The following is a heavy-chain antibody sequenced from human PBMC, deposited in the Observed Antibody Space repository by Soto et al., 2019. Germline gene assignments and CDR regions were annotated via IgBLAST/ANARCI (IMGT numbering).Heavy chain of an antibody. CDR2: IYHSGST. Sequence: SETLSLTCAVSGGSISSGGYSWSWIRQPPGKGLEWIGYIYHSGSTYYNPSLKSRVTISVDRSKNQFSLKLSSVTAADTAVYYCARGPGMAAAGTTFFYCYCGMDVWGQGTTVTVSS. J-gene: IGHJ6*02. D-gene: IGHD6-13*01. CDR3: ARGPGMAAAGTTFFYCYCGMDV. V-gene: IGHV4-30-2*01. CDR1: GGSISSGGYS.